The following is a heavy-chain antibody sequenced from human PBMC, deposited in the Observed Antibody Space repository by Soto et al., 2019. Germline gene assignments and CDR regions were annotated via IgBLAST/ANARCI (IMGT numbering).Heavy chain of an antibody. Sequence: PSETLSLTCTVSGGSISSSYWSWGRQPPGKGLEWLAYIYDDGSANYNPSLKSRATISLDMSKNQFSLKLTSVTAADTAVYYCARDKYCSGGSCRKNWFDPWGQGTLVTVSS. J-gene: IGHJ5*02. CDR3: ARDKYCSGGSCRKNWFDP. CDR2: IYDDGSA. D-gene: IGHD2-15*01. V-gene: IGHV4-59*01. CDR1: GGSISSSY.